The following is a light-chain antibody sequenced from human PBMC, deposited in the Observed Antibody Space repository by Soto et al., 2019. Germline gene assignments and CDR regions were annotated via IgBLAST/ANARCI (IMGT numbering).Light chain of an antibody. CDR2: VEGSGSH. J-gene: IGLJ1*01. V-gene: IGLV4-60*02. CDR3: ETWASNSRG. CDR1: SGHSSYI. Sequence: QLVLTQSSSASASLGSSVKLTCTLSSGHSSYIIAWHQQQPGKAPRYLMKVEGSGSHNKGSGVPDRFSGSSSGADRYLTISHLQFEDEADYYCETWASNSRGLGTGTKLTVL.